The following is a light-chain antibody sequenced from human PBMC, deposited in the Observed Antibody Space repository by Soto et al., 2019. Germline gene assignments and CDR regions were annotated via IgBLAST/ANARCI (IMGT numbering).Light chain of an antibody. CDR3: CSYAGSSTVV. J-gene: IGLJ2*01. V-gene: IGLV2-23*01. CDR2: EGS. CDR1: SSDVGSYNL. Sequence: QSALTQPASVSGSPERPITIPSTGTSSDVGSYNLVSWYQQHPGKAPKLMIYEGSKRPSGVSNRFSGSKSGNTASLTISGLQAEDEADYYCCSYAGSSTVVFGGGTKLTVL.